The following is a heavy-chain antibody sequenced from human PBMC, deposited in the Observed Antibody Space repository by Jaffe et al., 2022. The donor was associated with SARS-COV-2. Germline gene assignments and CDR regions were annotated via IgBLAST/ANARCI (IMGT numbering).Heavy chain of an antibody. Sequence: EVQLLESGGGLVQPGGSLRLSCAASGFTFSSYAMSWVRQAPGKGLEWVSAISGSGGSTYYADSVKGRFTISRDNSKNTLYLQMNSLRAEDTAVYYCAKVYSSRGTEYYYYGMDVWGQGTTVTVSS. J-gene: IGHJ6*02. V-gene: IGHV3-23*01. CDR1: GFTFSSYA. CDR2: ISGSGGST. D-gene: IGHD5-18*01. CDR3: AKVYSSRGTEYYYYGMDV.